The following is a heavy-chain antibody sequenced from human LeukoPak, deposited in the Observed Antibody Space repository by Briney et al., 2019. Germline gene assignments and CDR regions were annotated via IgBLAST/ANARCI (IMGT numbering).Heavy chain of an antibody. CDR1: GFTFGDYA. Sequence: GGSLRLSCTASGFTFGDYAMSWFRQAPGKGLEWVGFIRRKAYGGTTEYAASVKGRFTISRDDSKSIAYLQMNSLSAEDTAVYYCATGYSSGWYFYFQHWGQGSLVSVSS. J-gene: IGHJ1*01. CDR2: IRRKAYGGTT. D-gene: IGHD6-19*01. CDR3: ATGYSSGWYFYFQH. V-gene: IGHV3-49*03.